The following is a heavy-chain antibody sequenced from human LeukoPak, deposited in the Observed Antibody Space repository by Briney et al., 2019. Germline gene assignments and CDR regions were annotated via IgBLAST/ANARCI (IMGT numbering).Heavy chain of an antibody. CDR2: IYPGDSDT. CDR1: GYSFTSYW. CDR3: ASTIAAAARGWIDAFDI. Sequence: GESLKISCKGSGYSFTSYWIGWVRQMPGKGLEWMGIIYPGDSDTRYSPSFQGQVTISADKSISTAYLQWSSLKASDTAMYYCASTIAAAARGWIDAFDIWGQGTMVTVSS. D-gene: IGHD6-13*01. J-gene: IGHJ3*02. V-gene: IGHV5-51*01.